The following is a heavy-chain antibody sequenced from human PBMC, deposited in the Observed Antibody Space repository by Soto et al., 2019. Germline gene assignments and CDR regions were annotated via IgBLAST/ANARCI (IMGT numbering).Heavy chain of an antibody. CDR1: GDSISTYY. CDR3: ARTRMIESWIDY. V-gene: IGHV4-59*01. CDR2: VYYSGST. Sequence: TSETLSLTCDVSGDSISTYYWIWIRQPPGKGLEWIGCVYYSGSTLYNPSLESRVTMSIDMSKKQVSLKLTSVIAADTAVYYCARTRMIESWIDYWGHGTLVTRLL. D-gene: IGHD2-21*01. J-gene: IGHJ4*01.